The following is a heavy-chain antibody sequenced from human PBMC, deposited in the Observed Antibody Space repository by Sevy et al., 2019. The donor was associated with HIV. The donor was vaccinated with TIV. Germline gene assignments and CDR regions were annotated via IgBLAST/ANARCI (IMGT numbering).Heavy chain of an antibody. D-gene: IGHD3-22*01. Sequence: GGSLRLSCAASGFSFSNYNMNWVRQAPGKGLEWVASISHSSNNIQYGDSVKGRFTISRDNAKNSLYLQMNSLRAEDTAVYYCARNYYDSVGYYSWGQGTLVTVSS. J-gene: IGHJ5*02. CDR1: GFSFSNYN. V-gene: IGHV3-21*06. CDR3: ARNYYDSVGYYS. CDR2: ISHSSNNI.